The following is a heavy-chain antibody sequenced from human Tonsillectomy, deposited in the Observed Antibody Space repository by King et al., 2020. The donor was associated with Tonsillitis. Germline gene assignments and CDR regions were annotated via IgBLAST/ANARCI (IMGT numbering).Heavy chain of an antibody. Sequence: VQLQESGPGLVKPSETLSLTCTVSGGSISSYYWSWIRQPPGKGLEWIGYIYYSGSTNYNPSLKRRVTISVDTSKNQFSLKLNSVTAADTAVYYCARRNYYDSSGYPYFDYWGQGTLVTVSS. V-gene: IGHV4-59*08. J-gene: IGHJ4*02. CDR3: ARRNYYDSSGYPYFDY. CDR1: GGSISSYY. CDR2: IYYSGST. D-gene: IGHD3-22*01.